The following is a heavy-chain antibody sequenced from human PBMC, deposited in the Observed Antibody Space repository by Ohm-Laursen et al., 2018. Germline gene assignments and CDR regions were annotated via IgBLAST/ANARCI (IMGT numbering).Heavy chain of an antibody. CDR2: IYYSGSS. D-gene: IGHD2-2*01. Sequence: TLSLTCTVSGGSISSGGYYWSWIRQHPGKGLEWIGCIYYSGSSYYNPSLKSRVTISVDTSKNQFSLKLSSVTAADTAVYYCARVRVAAEGQERIDYWGQGTLVTVSS. V-gene: IGHV4-31*03. CDR1: GGSISSGGYY. CDR3: ARVRVAAEGQERIDY. J-gene: IGHJ4*02.